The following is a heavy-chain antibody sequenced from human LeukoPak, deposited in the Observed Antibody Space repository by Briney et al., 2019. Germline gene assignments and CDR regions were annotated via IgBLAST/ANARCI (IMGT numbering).Heavy chain of an antibody. CDR1: GYRFSNYW. J-gene: IGHJ5*02. Sequence: GESLKISCKGSGYRFSNYWIGWVRHMPGKGLEWMGMIYRGDSDIRYSPSFQGQVTISADKSISTAYLQWSSLKASDTAMYYCARQEYCSGGSCYTWFDPWGQGTLVTVSS. CDR3: ARQEYCSGGSCYTWFDP. D-gene: IGHD2-15*01. CDR2: IYRGDSDI. V-gene: IGHV5-51*01.